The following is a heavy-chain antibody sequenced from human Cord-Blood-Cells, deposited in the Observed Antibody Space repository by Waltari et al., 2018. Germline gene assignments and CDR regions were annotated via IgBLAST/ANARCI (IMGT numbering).Heavy chain of an antibody. CDR3: ASVFFDWLLCY. Sequence: EVQLVESGGGLVQPGGSLRLSCAASGLTFSSYWMSWFRQAPGKGLEWVANIKQDGSDKYYVDSVKGRFTISRDNAKNSLYLQMNSLRAEDTAVYYCASVFFDWLLCYWGQGTLVTVSS. D-gene: IGHD3-9*01. CDR1: GLTFSSYW. CDR2: IKQDGSDK. V-gene: IGHV3-7*01. J-gene: IGHJ4*02.